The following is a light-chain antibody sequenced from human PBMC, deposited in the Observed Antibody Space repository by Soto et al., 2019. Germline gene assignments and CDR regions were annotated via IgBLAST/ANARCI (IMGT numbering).Light chain of an antibody. Sequence: EMVLTQSPGTLSLSPGERATLSCRASQSVSSSYLAWYQQKPGQAPRLLIYGASSRATGIPDRFSGSGSGTGFTLTISRLEPEDCAVYYCHQYGSSPQTFGQGTKLEIK. CDR2: GAS. V-gene: IGKV3-20*01. CDR3: HQYGSSPQT. CDR1: QSVSSSY. J-gene: IGKJ2*01.